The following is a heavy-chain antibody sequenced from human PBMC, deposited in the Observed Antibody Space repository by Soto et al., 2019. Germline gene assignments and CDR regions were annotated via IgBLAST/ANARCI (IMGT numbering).Heavy chain of an antibody. CDR2: INSDGSST. CDR1: GFTFSIYW. J-gene: IGHJ6*02. Sequence: GGSLRLSCAASGFTFSIYWMHWVRQAPGKGLVWVSRINSDGSSTTYADSVKGRFTISRDNAKNTLYLQMKSLRAEDTAVYYCTSTRFLEPYYYGIDVWGQGTTVTVSS. CDR3: TSTRFLEPYYYGIDV. V-gene: IGHV3-74*01. D-gene: IGHD3-3*01.